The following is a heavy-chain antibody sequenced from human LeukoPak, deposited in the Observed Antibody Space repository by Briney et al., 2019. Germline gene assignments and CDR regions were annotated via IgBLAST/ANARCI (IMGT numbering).Heavy chain of an antibody. CDR2: INPNSGGT. J-gene: IGHJ2*01. Sequence: ASVKVSCKASGYTFTGYYMHWVRQAPGQGLEWMGWINPNSGGTNYAQKFQGRVTMTRDTSTSTVYMELSSLRSEDTAVYYCARDVAAAGSTDWYFDLWGRGTLVTVSS. V-gene: IGHV1-2*02. CDR3: ARDVAAAGSTDWYFDL. D-gene: IGHD6-13*01. CDR1: GYTFTGYY.